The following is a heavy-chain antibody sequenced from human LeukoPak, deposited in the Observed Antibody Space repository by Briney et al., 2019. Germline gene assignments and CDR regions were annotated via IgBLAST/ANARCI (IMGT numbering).Heavy chain of an antibody. D-gene: IGHD5-18*01. CDR3: ARHDCRGYSYGYCHYYYYMDV. V-gene: IGHV4-34*01. Sequence: PSETLSLTCTVSGGSISSYYWSWIRQPPGKGLEWIGEINHSGSTNYNPSLKSRVTISVDTSKNQFSLKLSSVTAADTAVYYCARHDCRGYSYGYCHYYYYMDVWGKGTTVTVSS. CDR1: GGSISSYY. J-gene: IGHJ6*03. CDR2: INHSGST.